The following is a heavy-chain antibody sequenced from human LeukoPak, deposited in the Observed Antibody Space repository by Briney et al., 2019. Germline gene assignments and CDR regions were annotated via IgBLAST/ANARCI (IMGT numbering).Heavy chain of an antibody. J-gene: IGHJ3*02. CDR1: GFTFNTYA. Sequence: PGRSLRLSCAASGFTFNTYAMHWVRQAPGKGLEWLAVVSSDGNNKYYADSVRGRFTISRDNSRETLYLQMNSLRAEDTAMYYCARENLFRYNWNDDHRPDAFDIWGQGTMVTVSS. CDR3: ARENLFRYNWNDDHRPDAFDI. CDR2: VSSDGNNK. D-gene: IGHD1-20*01. V-gene: IGHV3-30-3*01.